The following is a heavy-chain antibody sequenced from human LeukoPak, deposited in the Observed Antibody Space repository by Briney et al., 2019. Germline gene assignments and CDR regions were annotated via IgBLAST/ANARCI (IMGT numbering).Heavy chain of an antibody. Sequence: SETLSLTCTVSGGSISSYYWSWIRQPPGKGLEWIGYIYYSGSTNYNPSLKSRVTISVDTSKNQFSLKLSSVTAADTAVYYCARAYYDYVWGSYPPYYFDYWGQGTLVTVSS. CDR3: ARAYYDYVWGSYPPYYFDY. CDR1: GGSISSYY. V-gene: IGHV4-59*01. CDR2: IYYSGST. D-gene: IGHD3-16*01. J-gene: IGHJ4*02.